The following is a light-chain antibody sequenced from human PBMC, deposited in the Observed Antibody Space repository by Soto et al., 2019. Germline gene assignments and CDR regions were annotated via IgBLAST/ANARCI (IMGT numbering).Light chain of an antibody. V-gene: IGKV1-5*03. Sequence: DIQMTQSPSTLSGSVGDSVTITCRASQTISSWLAWYQQKPGKAPKLLIYKASTLKSGIPSRFSGSGSGTEFTLTISSLQPDDFATYYCQHYNSYSEAFGQGTKVEIK. CDR1: QTISSW. J-gene: IGKJ1*01. CDR3: QHYNSYSEA. CDR2: KAS.